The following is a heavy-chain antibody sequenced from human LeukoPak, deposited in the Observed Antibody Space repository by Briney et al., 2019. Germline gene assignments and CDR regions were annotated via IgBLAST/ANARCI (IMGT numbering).Heavy chain of an antibody. J-gene: IGHJ6*02. CDR3: ARGDYYYYYGMDV. CDR1: GYSISNGYY. CDR2: TYHSGIT. Sequence: PSETLSLTCTVSGYSISNGYYWGWIRQPPGKGLEWIGNTYHSGITYYNPSLKSRVTISVDTSKNQFSLKLSSVTAADTAVYDCARGDYYYYYGMDVWGQGTTVTVSS. V-gene: IGHV4-38-2*02.